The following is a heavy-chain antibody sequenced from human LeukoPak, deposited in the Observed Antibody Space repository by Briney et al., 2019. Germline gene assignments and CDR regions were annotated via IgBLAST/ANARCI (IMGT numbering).Heavy chain of an antibody. Sequence: MTSETLSLTCAVSGGSLSRFYWSWIRQPPGKGLEWIAEINHSGTTNYNPSLKSRVTLSVDTSKNQFSLKLSSVTAADTAVYYCARVERYQDAFDIWGQGTMVTVSS. CDR1: GGSLSRFY. CDR2: INHSGTT. D-gene: IGHD1-1*01. CDR3: ARVERYQDAFDI. V-gene: IGHV4-34*01. J-gene: IGHJ3*02.